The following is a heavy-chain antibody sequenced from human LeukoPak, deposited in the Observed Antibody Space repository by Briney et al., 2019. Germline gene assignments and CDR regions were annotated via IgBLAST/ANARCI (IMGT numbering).Heavy chain of an antibody. J-gene: IGHJ4*02. V-gene: IGHV3-66*02. CDR1: GFTVSSNY. Sequence: GGSLRLSCAASGFTVSSNYMSWVRQAPGKGLEWVSVIYSGGRIYYADPVKGRFTISRDNSKNTLYLQMNSLRAEDTAVYYCARGPYDIVEVPAAIAFDYWGQGTLVTVSS. CDR3: ARGPYDIVEVPAAIAFDY. D-gene: IGHD2-2*01. CDR2: IYSGGRI.